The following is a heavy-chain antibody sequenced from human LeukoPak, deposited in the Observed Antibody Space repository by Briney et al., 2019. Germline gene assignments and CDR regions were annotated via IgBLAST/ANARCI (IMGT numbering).Heavy chain of an antibody. Sequence: GGSLRLSCAASGFTFSSYSMNWVRQAPGKGLEWVSYISSSSTIYYADSVKGRFTISRDNAKNSLYLQMNSLRAEDTAVYYCARDRSSWYIWGQGTLVTVSS. V-gene: IGHV3-48*01. CDR2: ISSSSTI. J-gene: IGHJ4*02. CDR1: GFTFSSYS. D-gene: IGHD6-13*01. CDR3: ARDRSSWYI.